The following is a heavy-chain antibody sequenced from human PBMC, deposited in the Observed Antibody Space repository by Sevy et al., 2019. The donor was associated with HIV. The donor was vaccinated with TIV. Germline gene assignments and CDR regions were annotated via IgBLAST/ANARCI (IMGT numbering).Heavy chain of an antibody. CDR2: LKSDVYGGTV. D-gene: IGHD6-13*01. V-gene: IGHV3-49*04. Sequence: GGSLRLSCTASGFTFGDYCMSWVRQAPVKGLEWVAFLKSDVYGGTVDHAASVRGRFVISRDDSKTIAYLRMNDLKTEDTGVYYCTRWKAAQSIFDYWGQGALVTVSS. CDR1: GFTFGDYC. CDR3: TRWKAAQSIFDY. J-gene: IGHJ4*02.